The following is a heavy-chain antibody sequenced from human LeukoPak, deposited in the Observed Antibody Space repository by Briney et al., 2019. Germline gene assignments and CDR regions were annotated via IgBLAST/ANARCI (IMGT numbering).Heavy chain of an antibody. J-gene: IGHJ5*02. D-gene: IGHD2-2*01. CDR1: GFTFSSYA. CDR2: ISSNNNI. CDR3: GREDCNNVRCYGASDA. V-gene: IGHV3-69-1*01. Sequence: PGGSMRLSCVGSGFTFSSYAMNWVRQAPGKGLEWVSSISSNNNIYYADSVKGRFTISRDNAKNSLSLQMNSLRGEDTAVYYCGREDCNNVRCYGASDAWGQGTLVTVSS.